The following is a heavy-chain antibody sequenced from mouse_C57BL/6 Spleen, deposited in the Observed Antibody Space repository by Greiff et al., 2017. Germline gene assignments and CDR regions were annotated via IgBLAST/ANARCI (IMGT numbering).Heavy chain of an antibody. J-gene: IGHJ3*01. CDR3: ALGRVLSWFAY. V-gene: IGHV1-22*01. Sequence: EVKLVESGPELVKPGASVKMSCKASGYTFTDYNMHWVKQSHGKSLEWIGYINPNNGGTSYNQKFKGKATLTVNKSSSTAYMELRSLTSEDSAVYYCALGRVLSWFAYWGQGTLVTVSA. D-gene: IGHD4-1*01. CDR1: GYTFTDYN. CDR2: INPNNGGT.